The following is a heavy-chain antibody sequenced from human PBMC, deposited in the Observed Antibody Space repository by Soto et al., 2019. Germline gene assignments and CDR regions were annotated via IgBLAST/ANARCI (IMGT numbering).Heavy chain of an antibody. J-gene: IGHJ3*02. D-gene: IGHD5-12*01. CDR3: AREVPRWLQLPLDAFDI. CDR1: GFTFSSYS. CDR2: ISSSSSTI. Sequence: EVQLVESGGGLVQPGGSLRLSCAASGFTFSSYSMNWVRQAPGKGLEWVSYISSSSSTIYYADSVKGRFTISRDNAKNSLYLQMNSLRDEDTAVYYCAREVPRWLQLPLDAFDIWGQGTMVTVSS. V-gene: IGHV3-48*02.